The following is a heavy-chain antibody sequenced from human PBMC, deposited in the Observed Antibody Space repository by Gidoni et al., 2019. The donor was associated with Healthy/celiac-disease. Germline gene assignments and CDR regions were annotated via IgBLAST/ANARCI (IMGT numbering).Heavy chain of an antibody. CDR2: ISSSSSYT. V-gene: IGHV3-11*06. CDR3: ATRGSSRYYFDY. D-gene: IGHD6-6*01. CDR1: GFTFSDYY. Sequence: QVQLVESGGGLVKPGGSLRLPWAASGFTFSDYYMSWIRQAPGKGLEWVSYISSSSSYTNYADSVKGRFTISRDNAKNSLYLQMNSLRAEDTAVYYCATRGSSRYYFDYWGQGTLVTVSS. J-gene: IGHJ4*02.